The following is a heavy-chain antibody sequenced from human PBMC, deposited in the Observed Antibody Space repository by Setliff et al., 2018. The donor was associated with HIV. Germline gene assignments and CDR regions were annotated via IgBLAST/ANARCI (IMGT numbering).Heavy chain of an antibody. V-gene: IGHV1-18*04. Sequence: ASVKVSCKTSGYTFTSYGMNWVRQAPGQGLEWMGWISAYNGNTNYAQKLQGRVTMTTDTSTSTAYMELRSLRSDDTAVYYCASILYCSSTSCYYGMDVWGQGTTVTVSS. CDR2: ISAYNGNT. J-gene: IGHJ6*02. CDR3: ASILYCSSTSCYYGMDV. D-gene: IGHD2-2*01. CDR1: GYTFTSYG.